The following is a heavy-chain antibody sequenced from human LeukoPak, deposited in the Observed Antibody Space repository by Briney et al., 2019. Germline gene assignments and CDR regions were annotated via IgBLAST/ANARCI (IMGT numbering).Heavy chain of an antibody. J-gene: IGHJ4*02. Sequence: GGSLRLSCAASGFTFSDYYMSWIRQAPGKGLEWVSYISTSGRYTNYTDSVKGRFTFSRDNSKNTLYLQMNSLRAEDTAVYYCARAAAGMGIIDYWGQGTLVTVSS. D-gene: IGHD6-13*01. CDR2: ISTSGRYT. V-gene: IGHV3-11*05. CDR1: GFTFSDYY. CDR3: ARAAAGMGIIDY.